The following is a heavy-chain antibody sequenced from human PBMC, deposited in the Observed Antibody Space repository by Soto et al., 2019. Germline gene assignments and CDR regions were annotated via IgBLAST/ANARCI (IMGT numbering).Heavy chain of an antibody. V-gene: IGHV3-30-3*01. J-gene: IGHJ6*02. Sequence: QAQLVESGGGVVQPGRSLRLSGAASGFTFNIYALHWVRQAPGKGLEWVAVISFDGTKKYYSDSVKGRFTISRDNLKNTLYLQMNNLRVEDAALYFCAREDDYGYRYINYGLDVWGQGTTVTVSS. CDR3: AREDDYGYRYINYGLDV. CDR1: GFTFNIYA. D-gene: IGHD4-17*01. CDR2: ISFDGTKK.